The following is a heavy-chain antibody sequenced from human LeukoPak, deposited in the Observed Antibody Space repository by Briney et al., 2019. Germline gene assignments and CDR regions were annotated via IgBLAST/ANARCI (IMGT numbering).Heavy chain of an antibody. V-gene: IGHV4-34*01. CDR3: ARESSPKSLVY. Sequence: SETLSLTCAVYGGSFSGYYWSWIRQPPGKGLEWIGEINHSGSTNYNPSLKSRVTISVDKSKNQFSLKLSSVTAADTAVYYCARESSPKSLVYWGQGTLVTVSS. CDR2: INHSGST. J-gene: IGHJ4*02. CDR1: GGSFSGYY.